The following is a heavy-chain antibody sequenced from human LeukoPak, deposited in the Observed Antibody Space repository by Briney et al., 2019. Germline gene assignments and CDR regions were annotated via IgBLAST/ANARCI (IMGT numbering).Heavy chain of an antibody. D-gene: IGHD5-12*01. CDR2: LLYDATNK. J-gene: IGHJ4*02. CDR1: GFTFSSYA. Sequence: GGSLRLSCAASGFTFSSYAMHWVRQAPGKGLEWVAVLLYDATNKWYADSVRGRFTISRDNNRNTLYLQMNSLRAEDTAVYFCASDDASGSIDHWGQGTLVTVSS. V-gene: IGHV3-30-3*01. CDR3: ASDDASGSIDH.